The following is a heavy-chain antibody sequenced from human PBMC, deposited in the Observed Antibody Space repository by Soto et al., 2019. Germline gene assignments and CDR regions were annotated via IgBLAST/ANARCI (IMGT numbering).Heavy chain of an antibody. J-gene: IGHJ6*02. V-gene: IGHV1-18*01. CDR3: ARGGSMVRGAHTTHYYYYYGMDV. CDR2: ISAYNGNT. Sequence: GASVKVSCKASGYTFTGYVSSWVRQAPGQGLEWMGWISAYNGNTNYAQKLQGRVTMTTDTSTSTAYMELRSLRSDDTAVYYCARGGSMVRGAHTTHYYYYYGMDVWGQGTTVTVSS. D-gene: IGHD3-10*01. CDR1: GYTFTGYV.